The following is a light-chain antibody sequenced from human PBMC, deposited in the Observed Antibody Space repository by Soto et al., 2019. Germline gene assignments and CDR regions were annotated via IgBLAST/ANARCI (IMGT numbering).Light chain of an antibody. CDR1: QSVLYRSNNKNY. CDR2: WAS. CDR3: QQYYSTPIT. J-gene: IGKJ5*01. Sequence: DIVMTQSPDSLAVSLGERATINCKSSQSVLYRSNNKNYLAWYQQKPGQPPKLLIYWASTRESGVPDRFSGSRSGTDFTLTISSLQAEDVAVYYCQQYYSTPITFGQGTRLEI. V-gene: IGKV4-1*01.